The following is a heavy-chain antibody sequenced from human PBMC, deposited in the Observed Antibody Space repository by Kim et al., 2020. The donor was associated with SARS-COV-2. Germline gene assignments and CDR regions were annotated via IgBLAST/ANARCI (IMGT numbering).Heavy chain of an antibody. CDR1: GGSISSYY. CDR2: IYTSGST. D-gene: IGHD2-2*01. V-gene: IGHV4-4*07. J-gene: IGHJ2*01. CDR3: ARDLGVVPAASWSYFDL. Sequence: SETLSLTCTVSGGSISSYYWSWIRQPAGKGLEWIGRIYTSGSTNYNPSLKSRVTMSVDTSKNQFSLKLSSVTAADTAVYYCARDLGVVPAASWSYFDLWGRGTLVTVSS.